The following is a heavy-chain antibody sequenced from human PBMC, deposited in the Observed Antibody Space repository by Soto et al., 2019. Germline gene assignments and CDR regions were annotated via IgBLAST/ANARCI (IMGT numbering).Heavy chain of an antibody. CDR1: GGSFSDFF. V-gene: IGHV4-34*01. Sequence: QVNRQKWGPGLWKPSATFSLPSAAYGGSFSDFFWGGFRSSPGRGLEWIGEFNLGPFTNYNPSLKTRVTMSLDTANNQFSLKLHSVIAADTAVYYCARVLRARAYIYDGSGYSRQNWFDPWGQGTLVTVSS. J-gene: IGHJ5*02. D-gene: IGHD3-22*01. CDR3: ARVLRARAYIYDGSGYSRQNWFDP. CDR2: FNLGPFT.